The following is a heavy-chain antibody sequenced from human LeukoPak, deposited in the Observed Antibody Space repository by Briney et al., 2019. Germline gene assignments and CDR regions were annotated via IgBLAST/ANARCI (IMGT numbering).Heavy chain of an antibody. V-gene: IGHV1-18*01. D-gene: IGHD2-15*01. J-gene: IGHJ4*02. CDR2: ISPYNGDT. CDR3: ARASAQWSDY. CDR1: DYTFTNYG. Sequence: ASVKVSCKASDYTFTNYGISWVRRAPGQGLEWMGWISPYNGDTNYAEKFQGRVTLTTDTSTSTAYMEVRSLRSDDTAIYYCARASAQWSDYWGQGTLVTVSS.